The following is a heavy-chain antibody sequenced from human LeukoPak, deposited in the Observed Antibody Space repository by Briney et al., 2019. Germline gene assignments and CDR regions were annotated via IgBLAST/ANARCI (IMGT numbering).Heavy chain of an antibody. J-gene: IGHJ4*02. V-gene: IGHV3-11*04. CDR2: ISSSGSTI. CDR3: AREGYCSGGSCHPPDY. D-gene: IGHD2-15*01. CDR1: GFTFSDYY. Sequence: GGSLRLSCAASGFTFSDYYMSWIRQAPGKGLERVSYISSSGSTIYYADSVKGRFTISRDNAKNSLYLRMNSLRAEDTAVYYCAREGYCSGGSCHPPDYWGQGTLVTVSS.